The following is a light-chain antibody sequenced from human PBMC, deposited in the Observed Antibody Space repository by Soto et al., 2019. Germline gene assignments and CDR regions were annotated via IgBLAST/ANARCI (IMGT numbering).Light chain of an antibody. Sequence: IQLTQSPSSLSASVGDRVIITCRASQAISSHLAWYQQKPGKAPKLLIYAASTLQSGVPSRFSGSGSGTDFTLTISCLQSEDFATYYCQQYYSYPITFGQGTRLEIK. CDR3: QQYYSYPIT. CDR1: QAISSH. V-gene: IGKV1-9*01. CDR2: AAS. J-gene: IGKJ5*01.